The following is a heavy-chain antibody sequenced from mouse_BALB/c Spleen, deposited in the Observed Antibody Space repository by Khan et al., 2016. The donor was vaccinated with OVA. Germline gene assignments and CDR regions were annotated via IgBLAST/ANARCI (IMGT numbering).Heavy chain of an antibody. D-gene: IGHD1-1*01. Sequence: VQLKQSGPGLVKPSQSLSLTCTVTGYSITSDYAWNWIRQFPGNKLEWMGFISYSGNTNYNPSLKSRISISRDTSENQFFLQLNSVTTEDTATYYCARVYGRDFDYWGQGTTLTVSS. CDR1: GYSITSDYA. CDR2: ISYSGNT. CDR3: ARVYGRDFDY. J-gene: IGHJ2*01. V-gene: IGHV3-2*02.